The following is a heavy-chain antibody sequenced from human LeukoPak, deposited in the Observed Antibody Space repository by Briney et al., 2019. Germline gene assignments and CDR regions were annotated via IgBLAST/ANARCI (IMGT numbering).Heavy chain of an antibody. D-gene: IGHD6-13*01. CDR3: AKDSKPAAGPFDY. J-gene: IGHJ4*02. CDR1: GSTFSSYS. CDR2: ISSSGGST. V-gene: IGHV3-23*01. Sequence: GGSLRLSCAASGSTFSSYSMNWVRQAPGKGLQWVSGISSSGGSTYQVDSVKGRFTISRDNNENTLYLQMNSLRAEDTAVYYCAKDSKPAAGPFDYWGQGTLVTVSS.